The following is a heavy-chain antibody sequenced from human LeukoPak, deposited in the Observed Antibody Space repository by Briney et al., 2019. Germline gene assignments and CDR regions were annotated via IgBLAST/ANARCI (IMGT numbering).Heavy chain of an antibody. CDR1: GFAFSSYA. J-gene: IGHJ4*02. V-gene: IGHV3-23*01. CDR2: ISGSGGST. D-gene: IGHD3-22*01. Sequence: GGSLRLSCAASGFAFSSYAMSWVRQAPGKGLEWVSAISGSGGSTYYADSVKGRFTIPRDNSKNTLYLQMNSLRAEDTAVYYCAKVINYYDSSGYPYFDYWGQGTLVTVSS. CDR3: AKVINYYDSSGYPYFDY.